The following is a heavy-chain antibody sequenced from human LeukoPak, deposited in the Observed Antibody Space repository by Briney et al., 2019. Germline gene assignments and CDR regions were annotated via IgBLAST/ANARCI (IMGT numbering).Heavy chain of an antibody. D-gene: IGHD2-15*01. J-gene: IGHJ4*02. CDR2: MKSKTDGGTT. Sequence: PGGSLRLSCAASGFSFSNAWMSWVCQAQGQGMEWDGRMKSKTDGGTTDYAAPVKGRFTISRDGSKNTLYLQMDSLKTEDTAVYYCTTPDCRGGSCHSGHLSLATWGQGTLVTVSS. V-gene: IGHV3-15*05. CDR3: TTPDCRGGSCHSGHLSLAT. CDR1: GFSFSNAW.